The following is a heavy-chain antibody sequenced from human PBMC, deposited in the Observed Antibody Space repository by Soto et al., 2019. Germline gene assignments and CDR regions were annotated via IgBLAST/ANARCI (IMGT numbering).Heavy chain of an antibody. CDR2: INHSGST. CDR1: GGSFSGYY. J-gene: IGHJ4*02. D-gene: IGHD3-10*01. Sequence: SETLSLTCAVYGGSFSGYYGSWIRQPPGKGLEWIGEINHSGSTNYNPSLKSRVTISVDTSKNQFSLKLSSVTAADTAVYYCARGTTMVRGVPLDYWGQGTLVTVSS. V-gene: IGHV4-34*01. CDR3: ARGTTMVRGVPLDY.